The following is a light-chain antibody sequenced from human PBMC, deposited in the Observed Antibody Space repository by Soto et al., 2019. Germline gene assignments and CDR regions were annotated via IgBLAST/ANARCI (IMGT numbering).Light chain of an antibody. CDR1: QSVSGN. J-gene: IGKJ1*01. CDR2: ATS. V-gene: IGKV3-15*01. Sequence: EIVMTQSPATLAVSPGDRATLSCRASQSVSGNVAWYQQRPGQSPRLLIYATSTRATGIPARFSGSGSGAELTLTITNLQSEDFAVYYCQQSHNWPWTFGRGTTGDIK. CDR3: QQSHNWPWT.